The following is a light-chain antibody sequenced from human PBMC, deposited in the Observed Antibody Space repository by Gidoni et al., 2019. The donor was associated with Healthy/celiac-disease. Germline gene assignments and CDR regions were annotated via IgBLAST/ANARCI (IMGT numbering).Light chain of an antibody. Sequence: EIVLTQSPGTLSLSPGARATLSCRASQSVSSSYLAWYQQQPGQAPRLLIYGASSRATGIPDRFSGSGSGTDFTLTISRLEPEDFAVYYCQQYGSSPLLTFGGGTKVEIK. CDR1: QSVSSSY. CDR3: QQYGSSPLLT. CDR2: GAS. V-gene: IGKV3-20*01. J-gene: IGKJ4*01.